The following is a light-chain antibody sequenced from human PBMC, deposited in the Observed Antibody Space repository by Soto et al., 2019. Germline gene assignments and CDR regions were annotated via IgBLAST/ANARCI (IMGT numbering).Light chain of an antibody. V-gene: IGKV3-20*01. CDR2: GAS. Sequence: TQSPGTLSLSPGERATLSCRASQSVSNYLAWYQRKPGQAPRLLIYGASSRATGIPDRFSGSGSGTDFTLTISRLEPEDFAVYYCLQYGGSPQTFGQGTKVEIK. CDR1: QSVSNY. CDR3: LQYGGSPQT. J-gene: IGKJ1*01.